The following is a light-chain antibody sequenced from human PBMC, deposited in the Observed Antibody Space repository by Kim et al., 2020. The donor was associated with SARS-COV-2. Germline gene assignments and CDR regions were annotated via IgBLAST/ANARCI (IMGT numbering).Light chain of an antibody. CDR1: QGVSSK. CDR3: QQYNHWPPDT. Sequence: VSPGDSATLSCRASQGVSSKLAWYQQKPGQAPRLLIYDASSRAAGIPDRFTGSGSGTEFTLTISSLQSEDFAVYYCQQYNHWPPDTFGQGTKLEI. CDR2: DAS. J-gene: IGKJ2*01. V-gene: IGKV3D-15*01.